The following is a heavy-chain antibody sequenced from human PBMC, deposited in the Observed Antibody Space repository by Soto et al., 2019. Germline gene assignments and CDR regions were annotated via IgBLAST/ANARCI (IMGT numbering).Heavy chain of an antibody. D-gene: IGHD6-13*01. V-gene: IGHV3-48*03. CDR3: VRFGGAAAGPGDY. J-gene: IGHJ4*02. CDR1: GFTFSSYA. Sequence: VQLLESGGGLVQPGGSLRLSCAASGFTFSSYAMSWVRQAPGKGLEWVSYISSSGTTIYYTDSVKGRFTISRDNAKKSLYLQMNSLRAEDTAVYYCVRFGGAAAGPGDYWGQGTLVSVSS. CDR2: ISSSGTTI.